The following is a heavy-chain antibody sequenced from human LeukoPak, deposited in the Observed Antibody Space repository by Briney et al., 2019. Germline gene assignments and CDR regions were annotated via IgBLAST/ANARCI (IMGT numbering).Heavy chain of an antibody. J-gene: IGHJ5*02. Sequence: GGSLRLSCAASGFTFSSFGMHWVRQAPGKGLEWVTYIAYDGSNKYYAESVKGRFTISRDNSKNMLYLQMNNLRPEDTAVYYCAKAKLREGFDPWGQGTLVTVSS. D-gene: IGHD5-24*01. V-gene: IGHV3-30*02. CDR2: IAYDGSNK. CDR3: AKAKLREGFDP. CDR1: GFTFSSFG.